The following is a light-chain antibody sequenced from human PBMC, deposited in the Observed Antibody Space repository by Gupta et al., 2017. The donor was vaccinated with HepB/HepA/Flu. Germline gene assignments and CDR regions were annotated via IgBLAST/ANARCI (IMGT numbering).Light chain of an antibody. CDR2: GAS. V-gene: IGKV3-20*01. CDR1: PSVSSSY. CDR3: QQYGSSPLT. J-gene: IGKJ4*01. Sequence: EVVLMPTPRALYLSPAERATHSCRASPSVSSSYLAWYQQKPGQAPRLIIYGASSRATGIPDRFSGSGSGTDFTLTISRLEPEDCAVYYCQQYGSSPLTFGGGTKVEIK.